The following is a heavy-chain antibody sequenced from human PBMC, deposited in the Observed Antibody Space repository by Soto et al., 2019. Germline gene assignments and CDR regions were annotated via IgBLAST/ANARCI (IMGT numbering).Heavy chain of an antibody. CDR1: GYTFTTYD. CDR3: TRGTFHAFDF. D-gene: IGHD3-16*01. J-gene: IGHJ3*01. CDR2: MNPNTGHT. Sequence: QVQLVQSGAEVKEPGASVKISCKPSGYTFTTYDINWVRQAPGHGLEWVGKMNPNTGHTTFAQQFQGRVSMTMSTSINTAYMELSRLTSGDTAVYYCTRGTFHAFDFCGQGTMVTVSS. V-gene: IGHV1-8*01.